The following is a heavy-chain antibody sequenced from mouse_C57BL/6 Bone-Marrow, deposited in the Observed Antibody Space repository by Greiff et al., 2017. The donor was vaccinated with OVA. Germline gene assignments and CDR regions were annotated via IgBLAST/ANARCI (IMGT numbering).Heavy chain of an antibody. J-gene: IGHJ3*01. Sequence: EVQVVESEGGLVQPGSSMKLSCTASGFTFSDYYMAWVRQVPETGLEWVANINYDGSSTYYLDSLKSRFIISRDKAKNILYLQMSRLKTEDTATYYCEREDGYYGWFAYWGQGTLVTVSA. CDR1: GFTFSDYY. V-gene: IGHV5-16*01. D-gene: IGHD2-3*01. CDR3: EREDGYYGWFAY. CDR2: INYDGSST.